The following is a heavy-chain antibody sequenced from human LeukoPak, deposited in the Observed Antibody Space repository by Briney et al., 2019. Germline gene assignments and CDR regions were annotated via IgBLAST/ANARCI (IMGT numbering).Heavy chain of an antibody. V-gene: IGHV1-8*01. CDR3: AREVTMVRGVSYGMDV. D-gene: IGHD3-10*01. Sequence: ASVKVSCKASGYTFTSYDINWVRQATGQGLEWVGWMNPNSGNTGYAQKFQGRVTMTRNTSISTAYMELSSLRSEDTAVYYCAREVTMVRGVSYGMDVWGQGTTVTVSS. J-gene: IGHJ6*02. CDR1: GYTFTSYD. CDR2: MNPNSGNT.